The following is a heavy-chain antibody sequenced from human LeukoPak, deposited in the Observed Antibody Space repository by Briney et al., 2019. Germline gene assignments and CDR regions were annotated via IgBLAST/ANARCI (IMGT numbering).Heavy chain of an antibody. CDR3: ARDVAGIAAAGSPPPEDWYFDL. J-gene: IGHJ2*01. D-gene: IGHD6-13*01. CDR1: GFTFSSYS. CDR2: ISSSSSYI. V-gene: IGHV3-21*01. Sequence: GGSLRLSCAASGFTFSSYSMNWVRQAPGKGLEWVSSISSSSSYIYYADSVKGRFTISRDNAKNSLYLQMNSLRAEDTAVYYCARDVAGIAAAGSPPPEDWYFDLWGRGTLVTVSS.